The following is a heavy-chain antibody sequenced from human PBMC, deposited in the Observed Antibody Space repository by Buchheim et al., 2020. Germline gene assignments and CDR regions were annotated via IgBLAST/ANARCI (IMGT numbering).Heavy chain of an antibody. Sequence: EVQLVESGGGLVEHGGSLRLSCAASGVTFSNYEKHWVRQVLGKGLEWVSTIGVGGDTYYPGSVKGRFTISRANAKNSLYLQLNCLRAGDTAVYYCSRGAGELELRTMDVWGQGTT. CDR2: IGVGGDT. CDR3: SRGAGELELRTMDV. CDR1: GVTFSNYE. J-gene: IGHJ6*02. V-gene: IGHV3-13*04. D-gene: IGHD1-7*01.